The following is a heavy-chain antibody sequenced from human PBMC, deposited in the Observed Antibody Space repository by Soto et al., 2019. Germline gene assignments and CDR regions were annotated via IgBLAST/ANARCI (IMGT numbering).Heavy chain of an antibody. Sequence: PGEALKISWKGLGYSVNTYWFGWVRQMPGKGLEWMRIIYPDESNVKYSPSSRGQVTSSADKSITTAYQQWSSLKAGDTFIYYCARRKRNLYGMDVWGQGTAVTVSS. J-gene: IGHJ6*02. V-gene: IGHV5-51*01. CDR2: IYPDESNV. CDR3: ARRKRNLYGMDV. CDR1: GYSVNTYW.